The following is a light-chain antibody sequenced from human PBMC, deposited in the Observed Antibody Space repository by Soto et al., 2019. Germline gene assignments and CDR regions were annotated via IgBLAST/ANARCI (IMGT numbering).Light chain of an antibody. CDR3: QAYDSSLSSSV. J-gene: IGLJ2*01. Sequence: QSVLTQPPSVSGAPGQRVTISCTGSSSNIGAGYDVHWYQQLPGTAPKLLIYVNSNRPSGVPDRFSGSKSGTSASLAITGLQAEVEADYYCQAYDSSLSSSVFGGGTKLTVL. V-gene: IGLV1-40*01. CDR1: SSNIGAGYD. CDR2: VNS.